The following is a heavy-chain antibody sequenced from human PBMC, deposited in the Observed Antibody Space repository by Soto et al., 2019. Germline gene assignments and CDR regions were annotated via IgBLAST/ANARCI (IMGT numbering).Heavy chain of an antibody. Sequence: GESLNISCVASGFTFDSCGMSWVRQARGKGLEWVAGVSPHAANTYYADSVRGRFIISRDDSRKTVSLDMNSLRGEDSAVYYCATEGAKTTWNFDYWGQGTVVTV. V-gene: IGHV3-23*01. CDR3: ATEGAKTTWNFDY. CDR2: VSPHAANT. CDR1: GFTFDSCG. D-gene: IGHD1-26*01. J-gene: IGHJ4*02.